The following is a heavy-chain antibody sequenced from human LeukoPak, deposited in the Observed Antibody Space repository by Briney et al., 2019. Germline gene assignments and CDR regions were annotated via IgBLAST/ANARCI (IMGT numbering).Heavy chain of an antibody. V-gene: IGHV4-39*07. J-gene: IGHJ5*02. D-gene: IGHD1-26*01. CDR1: GGSIRSLGYS. Sequence: SETLSLTCSVSGGSIRSLGYSWGRLRQPPGKGLEWIASMYYTGTTYYNPSLKSRVTMSVDTSKNQFSLNLTSVTAADTAVFYCARSVSAHAGRGWFDPWGQGTLVTVSS. CDR3: ARSVSAHAGRGWFDP. CDR2: MYYTGTT.